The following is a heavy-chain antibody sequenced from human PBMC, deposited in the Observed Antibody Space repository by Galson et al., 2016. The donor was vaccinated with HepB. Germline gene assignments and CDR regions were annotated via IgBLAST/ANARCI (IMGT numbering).Heavy chain of an antibody. CDR2: INPGNGNT. CDR3: ARARGMFGGGGAGFDY. V-gene: IGHV1-3*01. D-gene: IGHD2-21*01. CDR1: GYTFTRDA. J-gene: IGHJ4*02. Sequence: SVKVSCKASGYTFTRDAMHWVRQAPGQSLEWMGWINPGNGNTKYSPKFQGRLTITRDTSASTAYMQLSSLRSEDTAVFYCARARGMFGGGGAGFDYWGQGTLVTVSS.